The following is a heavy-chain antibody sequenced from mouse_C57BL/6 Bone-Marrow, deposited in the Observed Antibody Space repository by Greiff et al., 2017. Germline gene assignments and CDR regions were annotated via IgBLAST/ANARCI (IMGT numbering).Heavy chain of an antibody. CDR1: GFSLSTFGMG. D-gene: IGHD1-1*01. Sequence: QVQLKESGPGILQPSQTLSLTCSFSGFSLSTFGMGVGWIRQPSGKGLEWLAHIWWDDDKYYNPALKSRLTISKDTSKNQVFLKIANVDTADTATYYCARIDYYGISPYWYFDVWGTGTTVTVSS. CDR2: IWWDDDK. J-gene: IGHJ1*03. CDR3: ARIDYYGISPYWYFDV. V-gene: IGHV8-8*01.